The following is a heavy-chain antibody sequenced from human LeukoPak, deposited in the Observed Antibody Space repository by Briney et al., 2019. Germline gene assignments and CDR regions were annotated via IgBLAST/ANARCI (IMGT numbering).Heavy chain of an antibody. Sequence: GGSLRLSCAASGFPFSSYAMTWVRQAPGKGLEWVSSISGDGATTYHADSVKGRFTISRDNAKNTVYLEISILGAADTAVYYCARDQVGGSFDYWGQGTLVTVSS. CDR3: ARDQVGGSFDY. J-gene: IGHJ4*02. V-gene: IGHV3-23*01. D-gene: IGHD1-26*01. CDR1: GFPFSSYA. CDR2: ISGDGATT.